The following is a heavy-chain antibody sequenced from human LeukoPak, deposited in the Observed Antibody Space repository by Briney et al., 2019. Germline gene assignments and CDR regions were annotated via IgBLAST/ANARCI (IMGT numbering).Heavy chain of an antibody. D-gene: IGHD6-6*01. Sequence: SETLSLTCSVSGGSISSRSYYWGWVRQPPGKGLEWIGSIYHSGSTSYNPSLKSRVTISVDTSKNQFSLKLRSVTAADTAVYYCAREGIRIAARPRWFDPWGQGTLVTVSS. V-gene: IGHV4-39*07. CDR1: GGSISSRSYY. J-gene: IGHJ5*02. CDR3: AREGIRIAARPRWFDP. CDR2: IYHSGST.